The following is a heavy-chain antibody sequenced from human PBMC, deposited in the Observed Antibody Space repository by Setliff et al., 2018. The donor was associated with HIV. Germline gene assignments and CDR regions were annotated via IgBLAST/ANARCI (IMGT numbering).Heavy chain of an antibody. CDR1: GFTFSSYS. CDR3: ARSRAAGSGSYPFGY. V-gene: IGHV3-48*01. D-gene: IGHD3-10*01. J-gene: IGHJ4*02. CDR2: ISSSSSTI. Sequence: PGGSLRLSCAASGFTFSSYSMNWVRQAPGKGLEWVSYISSSSSTIYYADSVKGRFTISRDNAKNSLYLQMNSLRAEDTAVYYCARSRAAGSGSYPFGYWGQGTLVTVSS.